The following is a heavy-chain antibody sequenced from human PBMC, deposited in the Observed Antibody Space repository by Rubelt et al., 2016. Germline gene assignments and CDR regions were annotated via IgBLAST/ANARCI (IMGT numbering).Heavy chain of an antibody. CDR3: ATGQYSSGCDY. J-gene: IGHJ4*02. Sequence: QVQLVQSGAEVKKPGASVKVSCKVSGYTFTELSMHWVRQAPGKGLEWMGGFDPEDGETIYAQRFQSRVTMPEDTSTDTAYMELSSLRSEDTAVYYCATGQYSSGCDYWGQGTLVTVSS. CDR2: FDPEDGET. D-gene: IGHD6-19*01. V-gene: IGHV1-24*01. CDR1: GYTFTELS.